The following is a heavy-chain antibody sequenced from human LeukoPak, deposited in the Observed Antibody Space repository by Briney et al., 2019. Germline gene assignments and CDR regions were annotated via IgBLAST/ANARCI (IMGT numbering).Heavy chain of an antibody. CDR1: GYTFTSYG. D-gene: IGHD3-22*01. CDR3: ARASYYYDSSGYYYLPDY. V-gene: IGHV1-69*13. J-gene: IGHJ4*02. CDR2: IIPIFGTA. Sequence: SVKVSCKASGYTFTSYGISWVRQAPGQGVEWMGGIIPIFGTANYAQKFQGRVTITADESTSTAYMELSSLRSEDTAVYYCARASYYYDSSGYYYLPDYWGQGTLVTVSS.